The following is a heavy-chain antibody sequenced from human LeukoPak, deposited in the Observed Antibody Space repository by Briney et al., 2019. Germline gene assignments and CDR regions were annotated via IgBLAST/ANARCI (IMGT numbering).Heavy chain of an antibody. V-gene: IGHV3-23*01. CDR3: AKGIVTYYYDSSGYYYGLDY. D-gene: IGHD3-22*01. J-gene: IGHJ4*02. CDR1: GFTFSSYA. Sequence: PGRSLRLSCAASGFTFSSYAMSWVRQAPGKGLEWVSAISGSGGSTYYADSVKGRFTISRDNSKNTLYLQMNSLRAEDTAVYYCAKGIVTYYYDSSGYYYGLDYWGQGTLVTVSS. CDR2: ISGSGGST.